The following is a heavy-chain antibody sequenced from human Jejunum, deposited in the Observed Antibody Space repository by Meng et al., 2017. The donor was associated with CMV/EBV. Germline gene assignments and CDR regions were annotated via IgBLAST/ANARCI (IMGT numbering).Heavy chain of an antibody. J-gene: IGHJ5*02. V-gene: IGHV4-59*01. D-gene: IGHD3-3*01. CDR2: IYYNGDT. Sequence: GPSLSSDYWTWLRPPPGKDLEWIGYIYYNGDTNYNPSLKSRATISVDTSKNQFSLRLNSVTAADTAVYYCARDLDPYDFWAWFDPWGLGTRVTVSS. CDR3: ARDLDPYDFWAWFDP. CDR1: GPSLSSDY.